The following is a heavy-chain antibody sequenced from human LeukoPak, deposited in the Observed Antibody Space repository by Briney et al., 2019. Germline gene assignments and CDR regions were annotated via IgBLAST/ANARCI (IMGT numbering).Heavy chain of an antibody. CDR3: AKATSYYFDY. CDR1: GFTFSSYG. V-gene: IGHV3-30*18. Sequence: SGGSLRLSCAASGFTFSSYGMHWVRQAPGKGLEWVAVISYDGSNKYYADSVKGRFTISRDNSKNTLYLQMSSLRAEDTAVYYCAKATSYYFDYWGQGTLVTVSS. J-gene: IGHJ4*02. CDR2: ISYDGSNK.